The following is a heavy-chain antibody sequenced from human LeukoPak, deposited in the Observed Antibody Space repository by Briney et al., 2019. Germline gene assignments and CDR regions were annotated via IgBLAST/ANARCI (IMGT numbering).Heavy chain of an antibody. V-gene: IGHV4-38-2*02. CDR3: AREGTSRFFDY. J-gene: IGHJ4*02. CDR2: IYHSGRT. CDR1: GYSISSGYY. D-gene: IGHD2-2*01. Sequence: KPSETLSLTCTVSGYSISSGYYWGWIRQPPGKGLEWIGSIYHSGRTYYNPSLKSRVTISVDTSKNQFSLKLSSVTAADTAVYYCAREGTSRFFDYWGQGTLVTVSS.